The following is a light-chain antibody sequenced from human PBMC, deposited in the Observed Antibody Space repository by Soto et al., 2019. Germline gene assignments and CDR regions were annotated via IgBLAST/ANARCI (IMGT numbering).Light chain of an antibody. CDR2: GAS. J-gene: IGKJ1*01. CDR1: QSVSSS. Sequence: DIVLTQSPATLSVSPGDTATLSCRASQSVSSSLAWYQQKPGQAPRLLIDGASIRATGIPDRCSGSGSGTDFTLTISRLEPEDFAVYYCQQYGSSPTFGQGTKGDIK. V-gene: IGKV3-20*01. CDR3: QQYGSSPT.